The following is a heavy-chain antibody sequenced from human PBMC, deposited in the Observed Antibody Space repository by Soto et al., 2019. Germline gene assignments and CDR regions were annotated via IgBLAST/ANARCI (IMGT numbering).Heavy chain of an antibody. CDR1: EFNFSNYS. V-gene: IGHV3-48*01. D-gene: IGHD3-22*01. J-gene: IGHJ4*02. Sequence: GSLRLSYAAAEFNFSNYSINCIRQNPRKGLEWVSYISSSSSTIYYADSVKGRFTISRDNAKNSLYLQMNSLRAEDTAVYYCAKDTYYHDSSGYYIFDYWGQGTLVTVTS. CDR3: AKDTYYHDSSGYYIFDY. CDR2: ISSSSSTI.